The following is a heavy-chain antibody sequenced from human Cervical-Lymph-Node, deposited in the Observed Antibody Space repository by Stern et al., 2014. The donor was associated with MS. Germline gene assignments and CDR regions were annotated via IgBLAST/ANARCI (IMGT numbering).Heavy chain of an antibody. Sequence: QVTLRESGPTLMKPTQTLTLTCIFSGFSLNTVGMGVGWVRQPPGKAVEWLALIYWDDAKSYSPSLKSRLSITQDTSNSQVILKVTNMDPVDTATYYCVRKPVTYDAGYFFDYWGPGNLVTVSS. J-gene: IGHJ4*02. CDR3: VRKPVTYDAGYFFDY. CDR1: GFSLNTVGMG. D-gene: IGHD3-9*01. CDR2: IYWDDAK. V-gene: IGHV2-5*02.